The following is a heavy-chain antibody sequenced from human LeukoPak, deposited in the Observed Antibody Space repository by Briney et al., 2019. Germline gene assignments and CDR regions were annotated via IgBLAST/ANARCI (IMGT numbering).Heavy chain of an antibody. CDR3: AKDSSGTYYFDY. V-gene: IGHV3-23*01. CDR1: GFTFSSYA. CDR2: ISGSGGST. D-gene: IGHD3-10*01. Sequence: PGGSLRLSCAASGFTFSSYAMSWARQAPGKGLEWVSGISGSGGSTYYADSVKGRFTISRDNSKNTLYLQMNSLRAEDTAVYYCAKDSSGTYYFDYWGQGTLVTVSS. J-gene: IGHJ4*02.